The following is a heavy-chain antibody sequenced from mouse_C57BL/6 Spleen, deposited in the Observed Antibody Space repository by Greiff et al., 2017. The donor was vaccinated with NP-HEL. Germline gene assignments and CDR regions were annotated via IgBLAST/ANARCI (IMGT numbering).Heavy chain of an antibody. J-gene: IGHJ2*01. V-gene: IGHV1-80*01. D-gene: IGHD1-1*02. CDR1: GYAFSSYW. Sequence: QVQLKESGAELVKPGASVKISCKASGYAFSSYWMNWVKQRPGKGLEWIGQIYPGDGDTNYNGKFKGKATLTADKSSSTAYMQLSSLTSEDSAVYGCAREVGDDEGDYWGQSTTLTVSS. CDR2: IYPGDGDT. CDR3: AREVGDDEGDY.